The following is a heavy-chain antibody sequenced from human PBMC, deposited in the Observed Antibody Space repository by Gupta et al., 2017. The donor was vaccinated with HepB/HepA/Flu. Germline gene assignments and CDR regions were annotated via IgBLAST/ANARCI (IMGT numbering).Heavy chain of an antibody. J-gene: IGHJ3*02. D-gene: IGHD4-23*01. CDR2: IWYDGSNE. CDR3: GRDPGDHGGTDAFDI. Sequence: QVQLVASGGGVVQPGRYLRRSCAASGFTFSYFAMHWVRQAPGKGLEWVAIIWYDGSNENYADSVKGRFTISRDNSKNTLFLQMNSLRAEDTAVYYCGRDPGDHGGTDAFDIWGQGTMVTVSS. V-gene: IGHV3-33*01. CDR1: GFTFSYFA.